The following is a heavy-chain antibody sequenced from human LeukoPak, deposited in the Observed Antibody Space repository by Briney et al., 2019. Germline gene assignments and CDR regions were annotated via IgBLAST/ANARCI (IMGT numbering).Heavy chain of an antibody. CDR1: GGSISNYY. J-gene: IGHJ4*02. CDR3: ASRSSIWSGYQDTLYYFDS. D-gene: IGHD3-3*01. Sequence: SETLSLTCTVSGGSISNYYWSWIRQPPGKGLEWIGYIYYSGGTNYNPSLKSRVTISVDTSKNQFSLKLSSVTAADTAVYHCASRSSIWSGYQDTLYYFDSWGQGTLVTVSS. CDR2: IYYSGGT. V-gene: IGHV4-59*01.